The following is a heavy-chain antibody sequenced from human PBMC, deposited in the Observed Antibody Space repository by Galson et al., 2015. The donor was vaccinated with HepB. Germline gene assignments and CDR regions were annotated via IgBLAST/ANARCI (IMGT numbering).Heavy chain of an antibody. CDR3: ARRADDFWSGYHYYYMDV. D-gene: IGHD3-3*01. V-gene: IGHV5-10-1*01. J-gene: IGHJ6*03. CDR1: GYSFTSYW. CDR2: IDPSDSYT. Sequence: QSGAEVKKPGESLRISCKGSGYSFTSYWISWVRQMPGKGLEWMGRIDPSDSYTNYSPSFQGHVTISADKSISTAYLQWSSLKASDTAMYYCARRADDFWSGYHYYYMDVWGKGTTVTVSS.